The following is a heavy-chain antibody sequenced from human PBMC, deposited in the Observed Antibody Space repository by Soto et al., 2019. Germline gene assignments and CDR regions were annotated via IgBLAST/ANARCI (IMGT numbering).Heavy chain of an antibody. Sequence: GGSLRLSCAASGFTFSSYGMHWVRQAPGKGLEWVAVIWYDGSNKYYADSVKGRFTISRDNSKNTLYLQMNSLRAEDTAVYYCASGPPVGDPFDYWGQGTLVTVSS. V-gene: IGHV3-33*01. D-gene: IGHD2-21*01. CDR2: IWYDGSNK. CDR1: GFTFSSYG. J-gene: IGHJ4*02. CDR3: ASGPPVGDPFDY.